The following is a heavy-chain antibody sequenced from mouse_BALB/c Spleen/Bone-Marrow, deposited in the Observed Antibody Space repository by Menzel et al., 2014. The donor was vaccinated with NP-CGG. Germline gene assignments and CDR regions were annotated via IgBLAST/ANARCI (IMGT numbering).Heavy chain of an antibody. Sequence: EVKLVESGGGSVKPGGSLKLPCAASGFTFSSYVMSWVRQSPEKRLEWVAEVSSGGNYTYYPDTVTGRFTISRDNAKNTLYLEMSSLRSEDTDRYYCAREGLWDSSYTIDYWGQGTSVTVSS. CDR1: GFTFSSYV. V-gene: IGHV5-9-4*01. CDR2: VSSGGNYT. D-gene: IGHD3-3*01. J-gene: IGHJ4*01. CDR3: AREGLWDSSYTIDY.